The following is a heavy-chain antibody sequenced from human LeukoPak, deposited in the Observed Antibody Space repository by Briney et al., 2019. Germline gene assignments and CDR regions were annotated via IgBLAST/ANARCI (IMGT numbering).Heavy chain of an antibody. Sequence: GGSLRLSCAASGFTFSSYVMTWVRQAPGKGLEWASGISGSGGSTYYADYVKGRFTISRDNSKNTLFLQMSSLRAEDTAIYYCAKDRQNYYGSGYYFDYWGQGTLVTVSS. J-gene: IGHJ4*02. CDR1: GFTFSSYV. CDR3: AKDRQNYYGSGYYFDY. V-gene: IGHV3-23*01. CDR2: ISGSGGST. D-gene: IGHD3-10*01.